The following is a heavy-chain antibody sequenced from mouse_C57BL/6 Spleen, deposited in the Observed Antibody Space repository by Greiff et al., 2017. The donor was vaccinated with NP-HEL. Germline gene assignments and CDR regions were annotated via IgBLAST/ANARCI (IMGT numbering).Heavy chain of an antibody. CDR2: IHPNSGST. Sequence: QVQLQQPGAELVKPGASVKLSCKASGYTFTSYWMHWVKQRPGQGLEWIGMIHPNSGSTNYNEKFKSKATLTVEKSSSTAYMQLSSLTSEDSAVYYCAISNYDWYFDVWGTGTTVTVSS. CDR1: GYTFTSYW. CDR3: AISNYDWYFDV. V-gene: IGHV1-64*01. J-gene: IGHJ1*03. D-gene: IGHD2-5*01.